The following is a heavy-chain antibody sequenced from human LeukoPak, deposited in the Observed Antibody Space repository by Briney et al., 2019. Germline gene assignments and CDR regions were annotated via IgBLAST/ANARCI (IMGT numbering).Heavy chain of an antibody. CDR2: IYYSGST. Sequence: TSETLSLTCTVSGGSLSSSSYYWGWIRQPPGKGLEWIGSIYYSGSTYYNPSLKSRVTISVDTSKNQFSLKLSSVTAADTAVYYCARWLQRGYYFDYWGQGTLVTVSS. J-gene: IGHJ4*02. CDR3: ARWLQRGYYFDY. D-gene: IGHD5-24*01. CDR1: GGSLSSSSYY. V-gene: IGHV4-39*01.